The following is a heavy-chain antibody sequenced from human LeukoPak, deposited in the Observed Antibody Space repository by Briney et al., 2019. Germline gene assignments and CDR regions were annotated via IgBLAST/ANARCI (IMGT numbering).Heavy chain of an antibody. CDR3: AKRLGDQRAFDY. CDR2: ISGTSGTI. D-gene: IGHD2-21*02. J-gene: IGHJ4*02. CDR1: GFTFSNYA. V-gene: IGHV3-23*01. Sequence: GGSLGLSCAASGFTFSNYAMSWVRQAPGKRLEWVSGISGTSGTINYADPVKGRFTISRDNSKNTVYLQMNSLRAEDTAVYYCAKRLGDQRAFDYWGQGTLVTVSS.